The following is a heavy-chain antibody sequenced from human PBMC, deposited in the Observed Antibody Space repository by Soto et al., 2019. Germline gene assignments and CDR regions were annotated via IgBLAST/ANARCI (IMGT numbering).Heavy chain of an antibody. CDR3: ARERVMTTHNPSGFDV. J-gene: IGHJ2*01. D-gene: IGHD1-20*01. Sequence: SVKVSCKASGCTFSSYAISWVRQAPGQGLEWMGGIIPIFGTANYAQKFQGRITITADKSTSTAYMELSSQSSEETAIYYCARERVMTTHNPSGFDVWGRGTLVTVSS. V-gene: IGHV1-69*06. CDR1: GCTFSSYA. CDR2: IIPIFGTA.